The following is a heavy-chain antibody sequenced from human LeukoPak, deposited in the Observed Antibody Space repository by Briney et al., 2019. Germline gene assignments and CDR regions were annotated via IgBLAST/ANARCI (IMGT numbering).Heavy chain of an antibody. V-gene: IGHV4-34*01. CDR3: ARGPGYDFWSGYYKGGYFDY. CDR1: GGSFSGYY. Sequence: SETLSLTCAVYGGSFSGYYWSWIRQPPGKGLEWIGEINHSGSTNYNPSLKSRVTISVDTSKNQFSLKLSSVTAADTAVYYCARGPGYDFWSGYYKGGYFDYWGQGTLVTVSS. D-gene: IGHD3-3*01. J-gene: IGHJ4*02. CDR2: INHSGST.